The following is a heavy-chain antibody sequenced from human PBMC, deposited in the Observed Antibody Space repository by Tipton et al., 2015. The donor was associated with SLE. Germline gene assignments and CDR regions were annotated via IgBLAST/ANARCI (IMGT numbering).Heavy chain of an antibody. V-gene: IGHV4-30-2*06. CDR1: GGAISGYY. D-gene: IGHD2-15*01. J-gene: IGHJ4*02. Sequence: LSLTCSVSGGAISGYYWTWIRQSPGKGLEWIGFIYHSGSTYYNPSLESRVTISQDRSKNQFSLKLSSVTAADTAVYYCARSSGDSLYYFNYWGQGTLVSVSS. CDR2: IYHSGST. CDR3: ARSSGDSLYYFNY.